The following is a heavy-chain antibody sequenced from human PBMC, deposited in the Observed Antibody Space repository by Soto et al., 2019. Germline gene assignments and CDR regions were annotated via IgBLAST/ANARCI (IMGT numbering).Heavy chain of an antibody. D-gene: IGHD6-19*01. Sequence: QVQLQESGPGLVKPSETMSLTCTVSGVSLSNSYCSWARQPPGKGLEWIGHIWSSGSTNYNPSLRRRVTLSVDTSQNQVSLQLSSVTATDTAVYYCAKGGGSYTTGWYNDYWGQGTLVTVSS. J-gene: IGHJ4*02. CDR3: AKGGGSYTTGWYNDY. CDR2: IWSSGST. V-gene: IGHV4-4*08. CDR1: GVSLSNSY.